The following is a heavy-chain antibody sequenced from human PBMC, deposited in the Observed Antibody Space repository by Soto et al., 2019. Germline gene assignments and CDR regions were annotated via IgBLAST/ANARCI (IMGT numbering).Heavy chain of an antibody. Sequence: PGGSLRLSCAASGFTFSSYAMSWVRQAPGKGLEWVSGISGSDGNTNYADSVRGRFTISRDNSKNTLNLQMNTLRVEDTAVYYCAAGIAAAGTSGGLDIWGQGTMVTVSS. J-gene: IGHJ3*02. CDR3: AAGIAAAGTSGGLDI. D-gene: IGHD6-25*01. CDR1: GFTFSSYA. V-gene: IGHV3-23*01. CDR2: ISGSDGNT.